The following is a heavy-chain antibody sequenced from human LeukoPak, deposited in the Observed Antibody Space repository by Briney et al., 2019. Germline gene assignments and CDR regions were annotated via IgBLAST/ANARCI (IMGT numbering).Heavy chain of an antibody. CDR2: IYHSGST. CDR3: ARIQYQLLRSYMDV. D-gene: IGHD2-2*01. V-gene: IGHV4-38-2*02. J-gene: IGHJ6*03. CDR1: GYSISSGYY. Sequence: SETLSLTCTVSGYSISSGYYWGWIRQPPGKGLEWIGSIYHSGSTYYNPSLKSRVTISVDTSKNQFSLKPSSVTAADTAVYYCARIQYQLLRSYMDVWGKGATVTISS.